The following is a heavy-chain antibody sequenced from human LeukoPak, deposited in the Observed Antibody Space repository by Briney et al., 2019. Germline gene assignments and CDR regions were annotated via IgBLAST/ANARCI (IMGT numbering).Heavy chain of an antibody. CDR2: IYHSGHT. J-gene: IGHJ4*02. Sequence: PSETLSLTCTVSGGSISSYYWTWIRQPPGKGLEWIGYIYHSGHTYYNPSLKSRVSISIDRSKNQFSLKLSSVTAADTAVYYCARDSRGLISEYYFDYWGQGSLVTVSS. V-gene: IGHV4-59*12. D-gene: IGHD5-12*01. CDR1: GGSISSYY. CDR3: ARDSRGLISEYYFDY.